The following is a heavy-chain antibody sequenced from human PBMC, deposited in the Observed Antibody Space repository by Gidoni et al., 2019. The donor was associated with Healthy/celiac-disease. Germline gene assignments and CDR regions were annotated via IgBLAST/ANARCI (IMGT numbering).Heavy chain of an antibody. Sequence: EVQLVESGGGLVKPGRSLRLSCTASGFPFGDYAMSWFRQAPGKGLEWVGFIRSKAYGGTTEYAASVKGRFTISRDDSKSIAYLQMNSLKTEDTAVYYCTRVRFGDPAHGMDVWGQGTTVTVSS. D-gene: IGHD3-16*01. CDR2: IRSKAYGGTT. CDR1: GFPFGDYA. V-gene: IGHV3-49*05. J-gene: IGHJ6*02. CDR3: TRVRFGDPAHGMDV.